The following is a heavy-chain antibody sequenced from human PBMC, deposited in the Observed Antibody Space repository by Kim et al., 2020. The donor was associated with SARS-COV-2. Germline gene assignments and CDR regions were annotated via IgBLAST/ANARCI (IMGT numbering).Heavy chain of an antibody. CDR3: ANGNSGQLLGYYYGMDV. V-gene: IGHV3-21*01. CDR1: GFTFSSYS. Sequence: GGSLRLSCAASGFTFSSYSMNWVRQAPGKGLEWVSSISSSSSYIYYADSVKGRFTISRDNAKNSLYLQMNSLRAEDTAVYYCANGNSGQLLGYYYGMDVWGQGTTVTVSS. D-gene: IGHD1-26*01. CDR2: ISSSSSYI. J-gene: IGHJ6*02.